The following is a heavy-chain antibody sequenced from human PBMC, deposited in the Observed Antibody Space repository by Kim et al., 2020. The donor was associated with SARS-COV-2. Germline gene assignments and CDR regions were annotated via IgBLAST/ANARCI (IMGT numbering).Heavy chain of an antibody. CDR1: GFTFSSYA. V-gene: IGHV3-23*01. J-gene: IGHJ3*02. CDR2: ISGSGGST. CDR3: AKDLLGWRGYYDSSGYLDAFDI. Sequence: GGSLRLSCAASGFTFSSYAMSWVRQAPGKGLEWVSAISGSGGSTYYADSVKGRFTISRDNSKNTLYLQMNSLRAEDTAVYYCAKDLLGWRGYYDSSGYLDAFDIWGQGTMVTVSS. D-gene: IGHD3-22*01.